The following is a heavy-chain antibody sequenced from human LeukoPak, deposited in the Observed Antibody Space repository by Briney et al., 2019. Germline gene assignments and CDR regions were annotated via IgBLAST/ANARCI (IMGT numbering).Heavy chain of an antibody. CDR3: AKDHFGSPYYFDY. CDR1: GFTFDDYA. CDR2: ISWNSGSI. V-gene: IGHV3-9*01. Sequence: PGGSLRLSCAASGFTFDDYAMHWVRQAPGKGLEWVSGISWNSGSIGYADSVKGRFTISRDNAKNSLYLQMNSLRAEDTALYYCAKDHFGSPYYFDYWGQGTLVTVSS. D-gene: IGHD1-26*01. J-gene: IGHJ4*02.